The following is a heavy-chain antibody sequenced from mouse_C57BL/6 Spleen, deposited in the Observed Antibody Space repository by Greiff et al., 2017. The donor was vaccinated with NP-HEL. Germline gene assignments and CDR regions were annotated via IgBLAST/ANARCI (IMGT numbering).Heavy chain of an antibody. D-gene: IGHD1-1*01. CDR2: IYPRDGST. V-gene: IGHV1-78*01. CDR1: GYTFTDHT. CDR3: ARCYYGSDWYFDV. J-gene: IGHJ1*03. Sequence: VQLQESDAELVKPGASVKISCKVSGYTFTDHTIHWMKQRPEQGLEWIGYIYPRDGSTKYNEKFKGKATLTADKSSSTAYMQLNSLTSEDSAVYFCARCYYGSDWYFDVWGTGTTVTVSS.